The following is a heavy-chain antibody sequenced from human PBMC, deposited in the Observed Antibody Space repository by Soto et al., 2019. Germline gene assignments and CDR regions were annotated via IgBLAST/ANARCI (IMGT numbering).Heavy chain of an antibody. V-gene: IGHV3-21*01. CDR1: GFSFSLYS. CDR3: ARGAETFDSDILTVVMGAFDV. J-gene: IGHJ3*01. D-gene: IGHD3-9*01. CDR2: FSSGSTYM. Sequence: GGSLRLSCAASGFSFSLYSLHWVRQAPGKGLEWVSSFSSGSTYMFYADSLKGRFTISRDNANNSLYLEMNSLRAEDTAVYYCARGAETFDSDILTVVMGAFDVWGQGTMVTVSS.